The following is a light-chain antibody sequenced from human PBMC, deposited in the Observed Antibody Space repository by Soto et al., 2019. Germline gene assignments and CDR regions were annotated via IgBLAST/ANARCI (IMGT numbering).Light chain of an antibody. CDR1: SSDVGNYNL. V-gene: IGLV2-23*02. CDR2: EVS. J-gene: IGLJ1*01. CDR3: CSYAGSSTCV. Sequence: QSALTQPASVSGSPGQSITISCTGTSSDVGNYNLVTWYQQHPGKAPKLMIYEVSKRPSRVSNRFSGSKSGSTASLTISGLQAEDEADYYCCSYAGSSTCVFGTGTKVTVL.